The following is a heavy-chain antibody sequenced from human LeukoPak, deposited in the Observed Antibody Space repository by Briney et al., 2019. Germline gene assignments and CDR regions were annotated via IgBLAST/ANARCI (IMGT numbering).Heavy chain of an antibody. CDR3: AKDNRRHYTSGPNPDSLH. Sequence: GGSLRLSCAASGFTFSSYAMSWVRQAPGKGLEWVSAISGSGGSTYYADSVKGRFTISRDNSKNSLYLQMNSLRVEDTAFYYCAKDNRRHYTSGPNPDSLHWGQGALVTVSS. J-gene: IGHJ4*02. D-gene: IGHD6-19*01. CDR1: GFTFSSYA. CDR2: ISGSGGST. V-gene: IGHV3-23*01.